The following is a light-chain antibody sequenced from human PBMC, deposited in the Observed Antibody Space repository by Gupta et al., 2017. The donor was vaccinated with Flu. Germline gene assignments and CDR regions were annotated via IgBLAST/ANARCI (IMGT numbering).Light chain of an antibody. J-gene: IGKJ4*01. Sequence: DIQMTQSPSSLSASVGDRVTITCRASQNIRNYLNWYQHKPGKAPKLLIYAASSLHSGVPSRFSGSGSGTDFILTIRGLQPEDFATYFCQQNYTTQDFGGGTKVEI. V-gene: IGKV1-39*01. CDR2: AAS. CDR1: QNIRNY. CDR3: QQNYTTQD.